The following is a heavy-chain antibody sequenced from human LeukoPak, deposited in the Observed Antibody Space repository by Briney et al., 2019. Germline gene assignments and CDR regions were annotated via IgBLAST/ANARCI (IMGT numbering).Heavy chain of an antibody. J-gene: IGHJ4*02. CDR2: IYSDGSRT. CDR1: GFTFSSYW. CDR3: ARGQMGGGVFDY. V-gene: IGHV3-74*01. Sequence: GGSLRLSCAASGFTFSSYWMHWVRQGPGKGLVWVSRIYSDGSRTTYADSVKGRFTISKDNAKNSLYLQMNSLRAEDTALYYCARGQMGGGVFDYWGQGTLVTVSS. D-gene: IGHD3-16*01.